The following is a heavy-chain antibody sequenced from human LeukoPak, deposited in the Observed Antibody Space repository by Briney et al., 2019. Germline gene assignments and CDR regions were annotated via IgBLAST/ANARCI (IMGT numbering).Heavy chain of an antibody. CDR1: GFRFSTW. CDR2: IKEDGSDK. J-gene: IGHJ4*02. Sequence: GSLRLSCEVSGFRFSTWMTWVRQAPGKGLEWVANIKEDGSDKYYVDSVKGRSTISRDNAKNSVYLQMNSLRAEDTAVYYCARGSGWTDYWGQGTLVTVSS. CDR3: ARGSGWTDY. V-gene: IGHV3-7*01. D-gene: IGHD6-19*01.